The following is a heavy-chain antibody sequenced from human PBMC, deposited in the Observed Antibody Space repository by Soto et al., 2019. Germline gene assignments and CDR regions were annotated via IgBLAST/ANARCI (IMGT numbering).Heavy chain of an antibody. CDR3: VRGRSYSVYDI. CDR1: GGSISGHS. Sequence: SETLSLTCTVSGGSISGHSWIWIRQPAGSGLEWIGHIYPSGSTSYNPSLRSRVTMSLDTSNNQIFLNLTSVTAADTAVFYCVRGRSYSVYDIWGPGTLVTVSS. J-gene: IGHJ4*02. CDR2: IYPSGST. D-gene: IGHD5-12*01. V-gene: IGHV4-4*07.